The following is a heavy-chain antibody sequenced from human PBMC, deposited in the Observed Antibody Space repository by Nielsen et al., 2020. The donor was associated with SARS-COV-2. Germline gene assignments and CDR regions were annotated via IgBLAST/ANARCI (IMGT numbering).Heavy chain of an antibody. J-gene: IGHJ4*02. D-gene: IGHD5-12*01. CDR3: AKVPTRRVGATIYYFDY. Sequence: GGSLRLSCAASGFTFSSYAMSWVRQAPGKELEWVSAISGSGGSTYYADSVKGRFTISRDNSKNTLYLQMNSLRAEDTALYYCAKVPTRRVGATIYYFDYWGQGTLVTVSS. CDR2: ISGSGGST. CDR1: GFTFSSYA. V-gene: IGHV3-23*01.